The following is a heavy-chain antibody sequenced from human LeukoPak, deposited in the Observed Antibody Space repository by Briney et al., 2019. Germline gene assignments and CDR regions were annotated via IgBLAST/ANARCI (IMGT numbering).Heavy chain of an antibody. D-gene: IGHD3-9*01. CDR1: GYTFTGYY. CDR3: ALGAVTRYDILTGYYLNWFDP. CDR2: INPNSGGT. V-gene: IGHV1-2*02. Sequence: ASVKVSCKASGYTFTGYYMHWVRQAPGQGLEWMGWINPNSGGTNDAQKFQGRVTMTRDTSISTAYMELSRLRSDDTAVYYCALGAVTRYDILTGYYLNWFDPWGQGTLVTVSS. J-gene: IGHJ5*02.